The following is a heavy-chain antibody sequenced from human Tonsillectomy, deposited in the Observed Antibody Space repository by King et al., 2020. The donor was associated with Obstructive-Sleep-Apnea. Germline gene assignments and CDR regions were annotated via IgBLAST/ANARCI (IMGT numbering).Heavy chain of an antibody. J-gene: IGHJ5*02. D-gene: IGHD6-25*01. CDR3: ARVGGSANWFDP. CDR1: GVSVYSVSYY. CDR2: GYSTWGT. V-gene: IGHV4-61*01. Sequence: QLQESGPGLVRPSETLSLTCTVSGVSVYSVSYYCRLVRRPPGTCLYWMWHGYSTWGTNYNPSFKIRVTISVDTSKNQFSLKLSSVSAADTAVYYCARVGGSANWFDPWGQGTLVTVSS.